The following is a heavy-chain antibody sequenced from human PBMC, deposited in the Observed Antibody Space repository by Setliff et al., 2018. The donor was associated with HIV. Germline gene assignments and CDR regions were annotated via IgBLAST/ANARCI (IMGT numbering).Heavy chain of an antibody. J-gene: IGHJ4*02. CDR2: ISYDGSNK. D-gene: IGHD3-9*01. CDR3: VKERTGYYGDY. Sequence: GESLRLSCAASGFTFSHYAMHWVRQAPGKGLEWVALISYDGSNKYYADSVKGRFTISRDDSENMLYLQMNSLRAEDTSVYYCVKERTGYYGDYWGQGTLVTVSS. V-gene: IGHV3-30*02. CDR1: GFTFSHYA.